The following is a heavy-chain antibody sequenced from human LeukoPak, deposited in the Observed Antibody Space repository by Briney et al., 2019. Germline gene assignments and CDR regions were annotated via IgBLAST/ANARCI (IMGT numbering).Heavy chain of an antibody. CDR2: IYYSGST. V-gene: IGHV4-59*05. CDR3: ARLPHSRYGSGSFSDYYMDV. D-gene: IGHD3-10*01. CDR1: GGSISSYY. J-gene: IGHJ6*03. Sequence: SETLSLTCTVSGGSISSYYWSWIRQPPGKGLEWIGSIYYSGSTYYNPSLKSRVTISVDTSKNQFSLKLSSVTAADTAVYYCARLPHSRYGSGSFSDYYMDVWGKGTTVTISS.